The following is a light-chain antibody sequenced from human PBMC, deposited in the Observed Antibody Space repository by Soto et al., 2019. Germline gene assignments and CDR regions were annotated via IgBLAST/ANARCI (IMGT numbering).Light chain of an antibody. CDR1: SGSVSTSYY. J-gene: IGLJ7*01. Sequence: QTVVTQEPSFSVSPGRTVTLTCGLTSGSVSTSYYPSWYQQTPGQAPRTLIYSTNTRSSGVPDRFSGSILGNKAALTITGAQADDASHYYCVLYMGSGINVFGGGTQLTVL. V-gene: IGLV8-61*01. CDR3: VLYMGSGINV. CDR2: STN.